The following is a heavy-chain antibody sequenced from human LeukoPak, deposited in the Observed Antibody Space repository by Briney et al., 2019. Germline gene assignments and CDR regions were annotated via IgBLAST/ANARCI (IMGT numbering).Heavy chain of an antibody. D-gene: IGHD1-26*01. J-gene: IGHJ4*02. CDR3: AKDEWELLRD. CDR2: INWNGGST. V-gene: IGHV3-20*04. CDR1: GFTFDDYG. Sequence: PGGSLRLSCAASGFTFDDYGMSWVRQAPGKGLEWVSGINWNGGSTGYADSVKGRFTISRDNSKNTLYLQMNSLRAEDTAVYYCAKDEWELLRDWGQGTLVTVSS.